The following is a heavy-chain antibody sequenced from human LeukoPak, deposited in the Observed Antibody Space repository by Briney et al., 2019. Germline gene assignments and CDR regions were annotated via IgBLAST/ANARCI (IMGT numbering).Heavy chain of an antibody. CDR3: AKDEYSSSFFDY. V-gene: IGHV3-33*06. Sequence: PGGSLRLSXAASGFTFSSYGMHWVRQAPGKGLEWVAVIWYDGSNKYYADSVKGRFTISRDNSKNTLYLQMNSLRAEDTAVYFCAKDEYSSSFFDYWGQGTLVTVSS. CDR2: IWYDGSNK. CDR1: GFTFSSYG. J-gene: IGHJ4*02. D-gene: IGHD6-13*01.